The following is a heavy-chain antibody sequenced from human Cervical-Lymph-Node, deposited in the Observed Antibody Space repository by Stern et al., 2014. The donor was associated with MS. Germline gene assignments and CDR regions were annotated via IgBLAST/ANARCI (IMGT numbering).Heavy chain of an antibody. J-gene: IGHJ4*02. V-gene: IGHV5-51*01. CDR3: ARQTTAWASDV. Sequence: VPLVQSGAELIRPGESLKISCKGSGYKFSIYWIAWVRQMPGKGLEWMGIIYPGDSETTYSPSFQGQVTMSADKSTSTAYLQWSSLNASDTAMYFCARQTTAWASDVWGQGTLVTVSS. CDR2: IYPGDSET. CDR1: GYKFSIYW. D-gene: IGHD1-14*01.